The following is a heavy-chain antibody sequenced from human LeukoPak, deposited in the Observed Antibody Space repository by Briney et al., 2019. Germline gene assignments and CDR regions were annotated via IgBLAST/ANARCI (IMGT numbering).Heavy chain of an antibody. CDR1: GFTFSSYG. D-gene: IGHD2-15*01. Sequence: PGGSLRLSCAASGFTFSSYGMHWVRQAPGKGLEWVAFIRYDGSNKYYADSVKGRFTISRDNSKNTLYLQMNSLRAEDTAVCYCAKDKFATPTPDYWGQGTLVTVSS. J-gene: IGHJ4*02. V-gene: IGHV3-30*02. CDR3: AKDKFATPTPDY. CDR2: IRYDGSNK.